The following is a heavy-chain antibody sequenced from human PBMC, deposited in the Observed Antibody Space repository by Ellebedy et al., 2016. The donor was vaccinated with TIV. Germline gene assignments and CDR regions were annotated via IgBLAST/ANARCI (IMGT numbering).Heavy chain of an antibody. Sequence: SQTLSLTCAISGDTVPAITAAWDWFRQSPSRGLEWLGRTYYRSKWNNDYSESVISRISIKSDTSKNHCSLQLTSVNPEDTAMYYCARGNYYGTGRPRAFDIWGQGTMVTVSS. CDR2: TYYRSKWNN. CDR3: ARGNYYGTGRPRAFDI. D-gene: IGHD3-10*01. CDR1: GDTVPAITAA. J-gene: IGHJ3*02. V-gene: IGHV6-1*01.